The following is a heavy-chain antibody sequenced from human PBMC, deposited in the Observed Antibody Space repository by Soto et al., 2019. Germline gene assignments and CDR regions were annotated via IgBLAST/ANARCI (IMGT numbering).Heavy chain of an antibody. CDR3: AREYYYDSSGYPAFDP. D-gene: IGHD3-22*01. CDR2: IYTSVST. J-gene: IGHJ5*02. Sequence: SETLSLTCTVSGGSICSYYWSCIRQPAGKGLEWIGRIYTSVSTNYNPSLKSRVTMSVDTSKNQFSLKLSSVTAADTAVYYCAREYYYDSSGYPAFDPWGQGTLVTVS. CDR1: GGSICSYY. V-gene: IGHV4-4*07.